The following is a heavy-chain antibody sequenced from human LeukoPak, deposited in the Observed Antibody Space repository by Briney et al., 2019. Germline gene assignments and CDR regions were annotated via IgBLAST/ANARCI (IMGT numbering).Heavy chain of an antibody. J-gene: IGHJ4*02. CDR2: ISPSGTDI. D-gene: IGHD1-14*01. CDR1: AFTFSDNY. V-gene: IGHV3-11*01. CDR3: SRDPRNLDY. Sequence: PGGSLRLSCAVSAFTFSDNYMTWIRQAPGKGLESVSYISPSGTDISYADSVKGRFTISRDNPKNSLYLQMNSLRAEDTAVYYCSRDPRNLDYWGQGTLVTVSS.